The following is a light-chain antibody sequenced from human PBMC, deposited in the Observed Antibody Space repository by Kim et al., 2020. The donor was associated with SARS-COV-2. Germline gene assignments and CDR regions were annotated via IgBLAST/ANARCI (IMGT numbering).Light chain of an antibody. CDR3: QQYRT. CDR1: QNISSN. CDR2: GAS. J-gene: IGKJ1*01. Sequence: ATRSVSPGERATLSCRASQNISSNLAWYQHKPGQAPRLLIYGASTRATGIPARFSGSGSGTEFTLTISSLQSEDFAVYYCQQYRTFGQGTKVDIK. V-gene: IGKV3-15*01.